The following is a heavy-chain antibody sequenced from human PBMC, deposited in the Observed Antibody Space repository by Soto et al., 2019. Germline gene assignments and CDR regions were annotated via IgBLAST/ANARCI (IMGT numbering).Heavy chain of an antibody. D-gene: IGHD1-20*01. CDR1: GYTFTGYY. Sequence: ASVKVSCKASGYTFTGYYMHWVRQAPGQGLEWMGWINPNSGGTNYAQKFQGRVTMTRDTSISTAYMELSRLRSDDTAVYYCARGTLLTRITGTTGGIGYWGQGTLVT. CDR3: ARGTLLTRITGTTGGIGY. V-gene: IGHV1-2*02. J-gene: IGHJ4*02. CDR2: INPNSGGT.